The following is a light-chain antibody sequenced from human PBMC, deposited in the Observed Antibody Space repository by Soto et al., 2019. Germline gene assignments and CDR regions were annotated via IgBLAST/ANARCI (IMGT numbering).Light chain of an antibody. CDR3: QKYNSAPLT. Sequence: DIQMTQSPSSLSASVGDRVTITCRASQDIHNYLAWYQQKPGRVPKLLIDVASTLQSGVPSRFSGSRSGTDFTLTISSLQPEDVATYYCQKYNSAPLTFGGVTKVEI. V-gene: IGKV1-27*01. J-gene: IGKJ4*01. CDR2: VAS. CDR1: QDIHNY.